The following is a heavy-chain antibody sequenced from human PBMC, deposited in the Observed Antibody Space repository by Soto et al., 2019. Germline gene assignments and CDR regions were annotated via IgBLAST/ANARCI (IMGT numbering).Heavy chain of an antibody. D-gene: IGHD2-2*01. J-gene: IGHJ4*02. CDR2: IRSKANSYAT. V-gene: IGHV3-73*01. Sequence: GGSLRLSCAASGFTFSGSAMHWVRQASGKGLEWVGRIRSKANSYATAYAASVKGRFTISRDDSKNTAYLQMNSLKTEDTAVYYCTVPFSGYCSSTRWYPYDFCGEGTQVTESS. CDR1: GFTFSGSA. CDR3: TVPFSGYCSSTRWYPYDF.